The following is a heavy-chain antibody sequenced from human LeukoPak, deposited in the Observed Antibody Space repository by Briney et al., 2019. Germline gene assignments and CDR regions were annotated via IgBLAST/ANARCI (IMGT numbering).Heavy chain of an antibody. CDR2: ISSSSSTI. Sequence: GGSLRPSCAASGFTSRSYSRNWVRQAPGKGLEGVSYISSSSSTIYCADSVKGRFTISRDNAKNSLYLQMNSLRAEDTAVYYCARSNTSPGWFDPWGQGTLVTVSS. V-gene: IGHV3-48*04. CDR1: GFTSRSYS. D-gene: IGHD2/OR15-2a*01. J-gene: IGHJ5*02. CDR3: ARSNTSPGWFDP.